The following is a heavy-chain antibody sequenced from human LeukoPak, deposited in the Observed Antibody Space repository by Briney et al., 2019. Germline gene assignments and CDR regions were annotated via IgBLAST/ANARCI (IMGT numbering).Heavy chain of an antibody. CDR1: GFTFSGFI. CDR2: ISTSSSPI. CDR3: ARESIVVVPTTMDDASDI. D-gene: IGHD2-2*01. Sequence: PGGSLRLSCAASGFTFSGFIMNWVRQAPGKGLEWVSYISTSSSPIYYADSVKGRFTISRDNAKNALYLQMHSLRVEDTAVYYCARESIVVVPTTMDDASDIWGQGTMVTVSS. J-gene: IGHJ3*02. V-gene: IGHV3-48*04.